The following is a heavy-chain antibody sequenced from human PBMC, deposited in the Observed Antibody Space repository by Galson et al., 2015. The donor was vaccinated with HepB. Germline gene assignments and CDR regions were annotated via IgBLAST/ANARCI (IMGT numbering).Heavy chain of an antibody. V-gene: IGHV6-1*01. CDR1: GDSVSNNMAG. D-gene: IGHD6-19*01. Sequence: CAISGDSVSNNMAGWNWIRQSPSRGLEWLGRTYYRSKWFDNYDLSVKSRITIRPDTSKNQVSLQLNSVTPEDTAVYYCARLTAGHFDYWGQGALVTVSS. J-gene: IGHJ4*02. CDR3: ARLTAGHFDY. CDR2: TYYRSKWFD.